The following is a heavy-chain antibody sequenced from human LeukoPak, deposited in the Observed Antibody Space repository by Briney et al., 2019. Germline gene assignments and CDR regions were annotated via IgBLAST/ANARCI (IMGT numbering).Heavy chain of an antibody. D-gene: IGHD5-18*01. V-gene: IGHV1-8*01. J-gene: IGHJ4*02. CDR1: GXXXXSYD. Sequence: GASVKVSXXASGXXXXSYDSNWVRQATGQGLEWMGWMNPNSGNTGYAQKFQGRVTMTRNTSISTAYMELSSLRSEDTAVYYCARGRGYSYGRARGYYFDYWGQGTLVTVSS. CDR3: ARGRGYSYGRARGYYFDY. CDR2: MNPNSGNT.